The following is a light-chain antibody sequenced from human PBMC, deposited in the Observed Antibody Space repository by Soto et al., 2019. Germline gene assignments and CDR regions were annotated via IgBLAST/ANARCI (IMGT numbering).Light chain of an antibody. V-gene: IGLV2-8*01. CDR2: EVS. CDR1: SSDVGAYNY. Sequence: QSALTQPPSASGAPGQSGTLSCTGTSSDVGAYNYVSWYQQHPGKAPKLVIYEVSKRPSGVPDRFSGSQSGNTASLTVSGLQAEDEADYYCSSYAGNNNLVFGGGTQLTVL. CDR3: SSYAGNNNLV. J-gene: IGLJ3*02.